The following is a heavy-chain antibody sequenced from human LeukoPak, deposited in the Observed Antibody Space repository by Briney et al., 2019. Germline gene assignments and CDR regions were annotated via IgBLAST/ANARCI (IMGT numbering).Heavy chain of an antibody. CDR2: INPNSGGT. CDR1: GYTFTDYY. D-gene: IGHD2-2*02. J-gene: IGHJ4*02. V-gene: IGHV1-2*02. CDR3: ARGDCTSTSCYIFDH. Sequence: GASVKVSCKASGYTFTDYYIHWVRQAPGQGLEWMGWINPNSGGTYFAQNFQGRVTLTRDASIRTAYMDLSRLRSDDTAVYYCARGDCTSTSCYIFDHWGQETLVTVSS.